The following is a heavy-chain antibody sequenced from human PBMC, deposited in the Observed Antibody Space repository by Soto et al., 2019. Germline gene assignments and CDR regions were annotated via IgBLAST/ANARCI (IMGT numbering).Heavy chain of an antibody. CDR3: AKAFDDSGYIYERGFDY. V-gene: IGHV3-23*01. J-gene: IGHJ4*02. CDR1: GFTFSTYA. Sequence: GGSLRLSCTASGFTFSTYAMAWVRQAPGKGLEWVSTVSGPGGKVYQPDSVKGRFTISRDNFKNTVNLQMNGLRAEDTALYYCAKAFDDSGYIYERGFDYWGQGTLVTVS. D-gene: IGHD5-12*01. CDR2: VSGPGGKV.